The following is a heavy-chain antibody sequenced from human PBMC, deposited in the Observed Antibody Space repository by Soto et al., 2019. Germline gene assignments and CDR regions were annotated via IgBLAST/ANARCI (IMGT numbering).Heavy chain of an antibody. CDR1: GYSFTTDW. J-gene: IGHJ4*02. V-gene: IGHV5-51*01. D-gene: IGHD4-4*01. Sequence: GESLKISCKGSGYSFTTDWIGWVRQLPGKGLEWMGIIYPGDSDTRYSPSFQGQVTISADKSISTAYLHWSSLKASDTAMYYCARGDYRVLEFWGQGTLVTVSS. CDR2: IYPGDSDT. CDR3: ARGDYRVLEF.